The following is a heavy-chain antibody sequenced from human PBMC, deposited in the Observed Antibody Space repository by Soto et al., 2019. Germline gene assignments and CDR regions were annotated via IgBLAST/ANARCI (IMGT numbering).Heavy chain of an antibody. CDR1: GGSISSYY. J-gene: IGHJ4*02. Sequence: QVQLQESGPGLVKPSETLSLTCTVSGGSISSYYWSWIRQPPGKGLEWIGYIYYSGSTNYNPSLRGGVTIQEDTSRTQSSRRRGPVTAADTAGNYCAGRYGSGFNYGGRGTLVTVSS. D-gene: IGHD6-25*01. CDR3: AGRYGSGFNY. V-gene: IGHV4-59*08. CDR2: IYYSGST.